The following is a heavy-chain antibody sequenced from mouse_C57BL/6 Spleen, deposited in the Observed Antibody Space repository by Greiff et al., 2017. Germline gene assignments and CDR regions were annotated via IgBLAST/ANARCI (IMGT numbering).Heavy chain of an antibody. V-gene: IGHV1-74*01. CDR1: GYTFTSYW. J-gene: IGHJ2*01. CDR2: IHPSDSDT. CDR3: ASPLAGNFVCY. D-gene: IGHD4-1*01. Sequence: QVQLQQPGAELVKPGASVKVSCKASGYTFTSYWMHWVKQRPGQGLEWIGRIHPSDSDTNYNQKFKGKATLTEDKSSSTAYMHLSSLTSEASAVYYCASPLAGNFVCYWGQRTTLTVSS.